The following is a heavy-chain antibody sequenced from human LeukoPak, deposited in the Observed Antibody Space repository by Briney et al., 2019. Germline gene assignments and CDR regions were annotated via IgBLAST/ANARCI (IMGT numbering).Heavy chain of an antibody. D-gene: IGHD1-26*01. V-gene: IGHV4-59*08. CDR1: GGSISSYY. Sequence: PSETLSLTCTVSGGSISSYYWSWIRQPPGKGLEWIGYIYYSGSTNYNPSLKSRVTISVDTSKNQFSLKLSSVTAADTAVYYCARLGSGSSYFDYWGQGTLVTVSS. J-gene: IGHJ4*02. CDR2: IYYSGST. CDR3: ARLGSGSSYFDY.